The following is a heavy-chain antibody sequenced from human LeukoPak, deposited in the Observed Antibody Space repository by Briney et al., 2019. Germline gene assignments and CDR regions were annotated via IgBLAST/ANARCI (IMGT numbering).Heavy chain of an antibody. D-gene: IGHD7-27*01. Sequence: PGGSLRLSCAASGFTFSSYWMHWVRQAPGKGLVWVSRINSDGSSTSYADSVRGRFSISRDNAKNTLYLQMNSLRAEDTAVYYCAKDRKANWGSHDAFDIWGQGTMVTVSS. CDR1: GFTFSSYW. CDR2: INSDGSST. J-gene: IGHJ3*02. V-gene: IGHV3-74*01. CDR3: AKDRKANWGSHDAFDI.